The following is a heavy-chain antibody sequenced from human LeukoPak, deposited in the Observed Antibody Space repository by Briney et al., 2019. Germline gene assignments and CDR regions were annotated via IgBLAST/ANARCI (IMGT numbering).Heavy chain of an antibody. CDR1: GGAFSGYY. D-gene: IGHD2-21*02. J-gene: IGHJ4*02. V-gene: IGHV4-34*01. CDR3: ARGGVVVTAVRFGY. CDR2: INHSGST. Sequence: PSETLSLTCAVYGGAFSGYYWSWIRQPPGKGLEWIGEINHSGSTTYNPSLKSRVTISVDTSKNQFSLKLSSVTAADTAVYYCARGGVVVTAVRFGYWGQGTLVTVAS.